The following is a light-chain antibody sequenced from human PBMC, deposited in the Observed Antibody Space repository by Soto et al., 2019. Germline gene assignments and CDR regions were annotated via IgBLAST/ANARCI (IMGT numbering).Light chain of an antibody. J-gene: IGLJ1*01. CDR2: DVS. CDR1: SSDVGYYNY. V-gene: IGLV2-8*01. CDR3: RSYAGRTYPYV. Sequence: QSALTQPPSASGSPGQSVTIACTGTSSDVGYYNYVSWYQQPPGKAPKLLIYDVSKRPSGVPDRFSGSKSGNTASLTVSGLQAEDEGNYYCRSYAGRTYPYVFANGPKDTVL.